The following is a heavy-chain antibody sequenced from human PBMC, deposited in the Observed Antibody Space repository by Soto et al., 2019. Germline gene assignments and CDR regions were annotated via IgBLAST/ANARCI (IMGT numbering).Heavy chain of an antibody. D-gene: IGHD4-17*01. J-gene: IGHJ6*02. Sequence: ASVKVSCKASGYTFTSYYMHWVRQALGRGLEWMGIINPSGGSTSYAQKFQGRVTMTRDTSTSTVYMELGSLRSEDTAVYYCARDELTRIYYYGIDVWGQGTTVTVSS. CDR1: GYTFTSYY. CDR2: INPSGGST. V-gene: IGHV1-46*01. CDR3: ARDELTRIYYYGIDV.